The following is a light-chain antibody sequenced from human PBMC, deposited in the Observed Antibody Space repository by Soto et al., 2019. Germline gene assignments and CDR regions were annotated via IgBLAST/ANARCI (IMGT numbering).Light chain of an antibody. J-gene: IGKJ4*01. CDR3: QQSGT. V-gene: IGKV3-11*01. Sequence: EIVLTQSPATLSLSPGERATLSCRASQSVSSYLAWYQQKPGQAPRLLIYDASNRATGIPARFSGSGSGTEFTLTISSLEPEDFAVYYCQQSGTFGGGTKVEIK. CDR2: DAS. CDR1: QSVSSY.